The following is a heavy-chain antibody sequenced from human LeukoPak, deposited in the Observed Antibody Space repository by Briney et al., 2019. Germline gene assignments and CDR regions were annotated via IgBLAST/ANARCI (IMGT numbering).Heavy chain of an antibody. J-gene: IGHJ6*02. V-gene: IGHV4-34*01. CDR2: INHSGST. CDR1: GGSISSGGYS. CDR3: ARLQKKGVIGAYYYYGMDV. D-gene: IGHD3-22*01. Sequence: SETLSLTCAVSGGSISSGGYSWSWIRQPPGKGLEWIGEINHSGSTNYNPSLKSRVTISVDTSKNQFSLKLSSVTAADTAVYYCARLQKKGVIGAYYYYGMDVWGQGTTVTVSS.